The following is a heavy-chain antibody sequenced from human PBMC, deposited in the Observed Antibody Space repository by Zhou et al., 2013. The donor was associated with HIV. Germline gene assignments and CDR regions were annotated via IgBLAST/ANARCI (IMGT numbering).Heavy chain of an antibody. J-gene: IGHJ1*01. CDR1: GYTFNTYG. D-gene: IGHD6-13*01. Sequence: QVQLVQSGAEVKKPGASVKVSCKASGYTFNTYGITWVRQAPGQGLEWMGWISGYNGNTNYAQKFQGRVTMTTDTSTSTANMEVRSLRSDDTAVYYCARSGYSSSLGYFQDWGQGTLVIVSS. CDR2: ISGYNGNT. V-gene: IGHV1-18*01. CDR3: ARSGYSSSLGYFQD.